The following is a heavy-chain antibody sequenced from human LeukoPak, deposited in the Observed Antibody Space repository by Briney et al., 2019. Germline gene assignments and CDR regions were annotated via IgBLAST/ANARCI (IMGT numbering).Heavy chain of an antibody. V-gene: IGHV3-21*04. CDR3: ARDRRSPPRGSAMVSWFDP. Sequence: GGSLRLSCAASGFTFSSYSMNWVRQAPGKGLEWVSSISSSSSYIYYADSVKGRFTISRDNAKNSLYLQMNSLRAEDTAVYYCARDRRSPPRGSAMVSWFDPWGQGTLVTVSS. J-gene: IGHJ5*02. CDR1: GFTFSSYS. CDR2: ISSSSSYI. D-gene: IGHD5-18*01.